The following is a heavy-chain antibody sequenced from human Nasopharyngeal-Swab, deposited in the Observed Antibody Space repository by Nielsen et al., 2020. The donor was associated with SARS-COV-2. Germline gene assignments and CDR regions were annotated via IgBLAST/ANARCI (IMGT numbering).Heavy chain of an antibody. V-gene: IGHV3-21*01. CDR1: GFSFSDYS. CDR2: ISGTSTYI. CDR3: ARVLGRGVYYYYYGMDV. D-gene: IGHD3-10*01. J-gene: IGHJ6*02. Sequence: GGSLRLSCAASGFSFSDYSMNWVRQAPGKGLEWVSSISGTSTYIYYADSVKGRFTISRDNAKNSLHLQMNSLRAEDAAMYYCARVLGRGVYYYYYGMDVWGQGTTVTVSS.